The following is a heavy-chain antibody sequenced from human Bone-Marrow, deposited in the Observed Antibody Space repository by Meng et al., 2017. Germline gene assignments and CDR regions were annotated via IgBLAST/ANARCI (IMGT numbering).Heavy chain of an antibody. J-gene: IGHJ4*02. CDR3: VRVTVGELLFYFDY. D-gene: IGHD1-26*01. CDR2: IYHSGST. CDR1: GGSVSSGDSSGDYY. V-gene: IGHV4-39*07. Sequence: SETLSLTCTVSGGSVSSGDSSGDYYWSWIRQAPGKGLEWIGSIYHSGSTYYNPSLKSRVTISVDTSKNQFSLKLSSVTAADTAVYYCVRVTVGELLFYFDYWGQGTLVTVSS.